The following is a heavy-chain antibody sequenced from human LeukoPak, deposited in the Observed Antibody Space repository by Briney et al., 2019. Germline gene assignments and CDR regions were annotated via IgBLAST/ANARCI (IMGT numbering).Heavy chain of an antibody. Sequence: GASVKVSCKASGYTFTSYGISWVRQAPGQGLEWMGWISAYNGNTNYAQKLQGRVTMTTDTSTSTAYMELRSLRSDDTAVYYCAREAVDIVAVPAAYFDYWGQGTLVTVSS. V-gene: IGHV1-18*01. D-gene: IGHD2-2*03. J-gene: IGHJ4*02. CDR3: AREAVDIVAVPAAYFDY. CDR2: ISAYNGNT. CDR1: GYTFTSYG.